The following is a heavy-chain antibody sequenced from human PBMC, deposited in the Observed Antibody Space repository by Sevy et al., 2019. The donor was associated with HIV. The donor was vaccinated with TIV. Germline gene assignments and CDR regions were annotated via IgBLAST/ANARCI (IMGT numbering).Heavy chain of an antibody. CDR2: FDPEDGET. V-gene: IGHV1-24*01. CDR1: GYTLTELF. CDR3: ATDSGISAAAAGPLYYYYGMDV. D-gene: IGHD6-13*01. J-gene: IGHJ6*02. Sequence: ASVKVSCKVSGYTLTELFMHWVRQAPGKGLEWMGGFDPEDGETIYAQKFQGRVTMTEDTSTDTAYMELSSLRSEDTAVYYCATDSGISAAAAGPLYYYYGMDVWGQGTTVTVSS.